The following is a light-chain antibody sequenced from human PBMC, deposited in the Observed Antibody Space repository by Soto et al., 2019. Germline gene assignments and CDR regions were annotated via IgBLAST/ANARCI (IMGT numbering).Light chain of an antibody. CDR2: EGS. Sequence: QSALTQPASVSGSPGQSITISCTGTSSDVGSYNLVSWYQQHPGKAPKLMIYEGSKRPSGVSNRFSGSKSGNTASLTISGXXXXXXXXXXCCXYAGSSVWVFGGGTKLTVL. J-gene: IGLJ3*02. CDR1: SSDVGSYNL. CDR3: CXYAGSSVWV. V-gene: IGLV2-23*01.